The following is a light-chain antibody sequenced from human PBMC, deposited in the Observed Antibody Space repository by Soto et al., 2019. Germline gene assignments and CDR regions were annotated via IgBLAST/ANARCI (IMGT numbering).Light chain of an antibody. V-gene: IGLV1-36*01. CDR3: AAWDDSLSGWV. CDR2: YND. CDR1: SSNIGNNA. Sequence: QSVLTQPPSVSAAPRQRVTISCSGSSSNIGNNAVNWYQRLPGKTPKLLIYYNDLVPSGVSDRFSGSSSDTSASLAISGLQSEDEADYYCAAWDDSLSGWVFGGGTKLTVL. J-gene: IGLJ3*02.